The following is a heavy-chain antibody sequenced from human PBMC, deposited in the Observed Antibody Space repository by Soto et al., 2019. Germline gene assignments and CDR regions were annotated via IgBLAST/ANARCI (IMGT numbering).Heavy chain of an antibody. CDR1: GYTFTSYG. CDR3: ADQDIVVAQTKYCGFDP. V-gene: IGHV1-18*01. D-gene: IGHD2-2*01. Sequence: QVQLVQSGAEVKKPGASVKVSCKASGYTFTSYGISWVRQAPGQGLEWMGWISAYNGNTNYAQKLQGRVTMTTDTSTRTAYMELRSLRSDDTVVYYCADQDIVVAQTKYCGFDPWGQGTLVTVTS. CDR2: ISAYNGNT. J-gene: IGHJ5*02.